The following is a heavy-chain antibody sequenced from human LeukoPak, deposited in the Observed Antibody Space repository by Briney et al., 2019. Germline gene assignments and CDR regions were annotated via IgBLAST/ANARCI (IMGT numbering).Heavy chain of an antibody. CDR3: ARPARAVAGTVDY. V-gene: IGHV4-38-2*01. CDR1: GYSISSGYY. J-gene: IGHJ4*02. D-gene: IGHD6-19*01. Sequence: PSETLSLTCAVSGYSISSGYYWGWIRQPPGEGLEWIGSIYHSGSTYYNPSLKSRVTISVDTSKNQFSLKLSSVTAADTAVYYCARPARAVAGTVDYWGQGTLVTVSS. CDR2: IYHSGST.